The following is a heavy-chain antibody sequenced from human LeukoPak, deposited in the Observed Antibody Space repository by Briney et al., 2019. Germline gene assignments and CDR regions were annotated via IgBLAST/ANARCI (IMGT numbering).Heavy chain of an antibody. CDR3: ARDGGYSYGYSLDC. Sequence: PSETLSLTCTVSGGSISSYYWSWIRQPAGKGLEWIGRIHISGSTNYNPSLKSRLTMSVDTSKNQFSLKLSSVTAADTAVYYCARDGGYSYGYSLDCWSQGTLVTVSS. CDR1: GGSISSYY. D-gene: IGHD5-18*01. CDR2: IHISGST. J-gene: IGHJ4*02. V-gene: IGHV4-4*07.